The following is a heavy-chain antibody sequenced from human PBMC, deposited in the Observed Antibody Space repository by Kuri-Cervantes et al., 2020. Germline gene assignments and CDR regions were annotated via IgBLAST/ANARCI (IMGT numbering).Heavy chain of an antibody. CDR1: GLTFSSYG. J-gene: IGHJ6*02. Sequence: GGSLRLSCAASGLTFSSYGMHWVRQAPGKGLEWVAVISYDGSNKYYADSVKGRFTISRDNANYSLYLQMSSLRAEDTAVYYCARDMTHPMATIIAYYYYGLDAWGQGTTVTVSS. CDR3: ARDMTHPMATIIAYYYYGLDA. D-gene: IGHD5-24*01. CDR2: ISYDGSNK. V-gene: IGHV3-30*03.